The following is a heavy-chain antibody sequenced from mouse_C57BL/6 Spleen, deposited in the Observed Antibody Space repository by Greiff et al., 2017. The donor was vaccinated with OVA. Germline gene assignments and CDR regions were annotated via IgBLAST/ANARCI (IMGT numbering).Heavy chain of an antibody. D-gene: IGHD2-1*01. CDR3: SRGDYDGWFAY. V-gene: IGHV1-53*01. J-gene: IGHJ3*01. CDR2: INPSNGGT. CDR1: GYTFTSYW. Sequence: QVQLQQPGAELVKPGASVKLSCKASGYTFTSYWMHWVKQTPVQGLEWIGNINPSNGGTDSNEKFKGKATLTVDKSSSTAYMQLSSLTSEDSAVYYCSRGDYDGWFAYWGQGTLVTVSA.